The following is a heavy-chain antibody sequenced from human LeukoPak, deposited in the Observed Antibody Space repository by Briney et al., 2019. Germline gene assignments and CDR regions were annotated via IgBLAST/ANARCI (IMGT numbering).Heavy chain of an antibody. CDR1: GDSISSGSYY. CDR3: AREAGASYYMDV. D-gene: IGHD1-26*01. Sequence: SETLSLTCTVSGDSISSGSYYWSWIRQPAGEGLEWIGSIYYSGSTYYNPSLKSRVTISVDTSKNQFSLKLSSVTAADTAVYYCAREAGASYYMDVWGKGTTVTISS. CDR2: IYYSGST. V-gene: IGHV4-39*02. J-gene: IGHJ6*03.